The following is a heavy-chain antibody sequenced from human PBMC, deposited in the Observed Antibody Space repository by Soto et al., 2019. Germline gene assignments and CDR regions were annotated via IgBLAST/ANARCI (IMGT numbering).Heavy chain of an antibody. J-gene: IGHJ6*02. V-gene: IGHV3-30*14. CDR1: GFTFSSYA. D-gene: IGHD1-26*01. Sequence: ESGGGVVQPGRSLRLSCAASGFTFSSYAMHWVRQAPGKGLEWVAVISYDGSNKYYADSVKGRFTISRDNSKNTLYLQMNSLRAEDTAVYYCARDSGSVSGDYYYYYGMDVWGQGTTVTVSS. CDR2: ISYDGSNK. CDR3: ARDSGSVSGDYYYYYGMDV.